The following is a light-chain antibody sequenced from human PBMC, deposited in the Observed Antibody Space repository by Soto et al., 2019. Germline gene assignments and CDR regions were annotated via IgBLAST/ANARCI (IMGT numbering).Light chain of an antibody. CDR2: EVS. V-gene: IGLV2-14*01. CDR3: SSLTSANTLA. Sequence: QSALPQPASVSGSPGQSITISCTGTSSDVGGYNYVSWYQQHPGKAPKLMIYEVSYRPSGVSNRFSGSKSGNTASLTISGLQAEDEAGYYCSSLTSANTLAFGGGTKVTVL. J-gene: IGLJ2*01. CDR1: SSDVGGYNY.